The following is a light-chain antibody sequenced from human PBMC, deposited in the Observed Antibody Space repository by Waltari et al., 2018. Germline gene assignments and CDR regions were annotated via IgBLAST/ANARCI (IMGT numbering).Light chain of an antibody. Sequence: QAAPTQPPSVSGSPGQSVTISCTGSRSDIGYYNAVSWYQQHPGKGPKLLIYEVTQRPSGISDRVSGSKSGNTASLTISGLQADDEAFYFCSSYTDINPYIFGVGTRLTVL. CDR3: SSYTDINPYI. V-gene: IGLV2-11*01. J-gene: IGLJ1*01. CDR2: EVT. CDR1: RSDIGYYNA.